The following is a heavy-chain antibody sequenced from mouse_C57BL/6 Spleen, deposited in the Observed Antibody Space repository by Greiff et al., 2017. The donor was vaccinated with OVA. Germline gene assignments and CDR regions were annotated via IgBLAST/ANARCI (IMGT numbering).Heavy chain of an antibody. CDR3: ARNYDDYFDY. Sequence: EVKLMESGGGLVKPGGSLKLSCAASGFTFSDYGMHWVCQAPEKGLEWVAYISSGSSTIYYADTVKGRFTISRDNAKNTLFLQMTSLRSEDTAMYYCARNYDDYFDYWGQGTTLTVSS. J-gene: IGHJ2*01. CDR2: ISSGSSTI. CDR1: GFTFSDYG. V-gene: IGHV5-17*01. D-gene: IGHD2-4*01.